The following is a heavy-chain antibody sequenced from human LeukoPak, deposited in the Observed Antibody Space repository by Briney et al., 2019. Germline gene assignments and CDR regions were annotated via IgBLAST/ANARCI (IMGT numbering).Heavy chain of an antibody. D-gene: IGHD6-19*01. CDR2: IHYSGHT. J-gene: IGHJ4*02. CDR3: AKEYSSGRLDS. Sequence: PSETLSLTCTVSGGSVTTYYWSWIRQPPGKGLEWIGYIHYSGHTNYSPSLNSRVTISVDTSKNQFSLRLSSVTAADTAVYYCAKEYSSGRLDSWGQGTLVTVSS. V-gene: IGHV4-59*02. CDR1: GGSVTTYY.